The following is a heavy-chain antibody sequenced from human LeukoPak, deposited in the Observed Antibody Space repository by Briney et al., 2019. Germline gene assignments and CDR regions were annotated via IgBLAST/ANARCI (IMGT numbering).Heavy chain of an antibody. CDR3: VKDRVSGSSSASYFDF. Sequence: PGRSLRLSCAASGFTFDDYAMHWVRRRPGKGLEWLSGVSWHSGTIEYADSVKGRFTISRDNAKNSLYLQMNSLRPEDTALYYCVKDRVSGSSSASYFDFWGQGILVTVSS. V-gene: IGHV3-9*01. D-gene: IGHD6-6*01. J-gene: IGHJ4*02. CDR1: GFTFDDYA. CDR2: VSWHSGTI.